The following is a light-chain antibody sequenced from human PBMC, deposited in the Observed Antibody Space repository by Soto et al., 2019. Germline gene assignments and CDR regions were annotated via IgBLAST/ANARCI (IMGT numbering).Light chain of an antibody. CDR1: NSNIGSNT. J-gene: IGLJ2*01. CDR2: SNN. CDR3: APCDDSLNGPV. V-gene: IGLV1-44*01. Sequence: QSVLTQPPSASGTPGQRVTISCSGSNSNIGSNTVNWYQQLPGTAPKLLIYSNNQRPLGVPDRFSGSKSGTSASLAISGLQSEDEADYYCAPCDDSLNGPVFGGGTKVTVL.